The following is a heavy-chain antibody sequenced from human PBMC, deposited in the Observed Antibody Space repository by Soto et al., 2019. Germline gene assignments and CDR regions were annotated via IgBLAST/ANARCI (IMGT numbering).Heavy chain of an antibody. J-gene: IGHJ6*02. CDR3: ARDVESGATEPFFNYYAIAV. CDR1: GFTFSNYG. CDR2: VSANNGHT. D-gene: IGHD2-15*01. V-gene: IGHV1-18*01. Sequence: ASVKVSCKASGFTFSNYGINWVRQAPGQGLEWMGWVSANNGHTNYAQNLQGRVSMTTDTSTSTAYMELSGLTFDDTAVYYCARDVESGATEPFFNYYAIAVWGQGTTVTVSS.